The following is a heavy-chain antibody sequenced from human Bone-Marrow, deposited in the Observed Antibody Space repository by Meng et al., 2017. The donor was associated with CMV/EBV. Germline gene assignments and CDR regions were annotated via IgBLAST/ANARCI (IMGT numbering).Heavy chain of an antibody. J-gene: IGHJ6*02. CDR2: IIPIFGTA. D-gene: IGHD2-21*01. Sequence: SVKVSCKASGGTFSSYAISWVRQAPGQGLEWMGGIIPIFGTANYAQKFQGRVTITTDESTSTAYMELSSLRSEDTAVYYCARDRCGGDCYSRYYYGMDVWGQGTTVTVS. CDR3: ARDRCGGDCYSRYYYGMDV. V-gene: IGHV1-69*05. CDR1: GGTFSSYA.